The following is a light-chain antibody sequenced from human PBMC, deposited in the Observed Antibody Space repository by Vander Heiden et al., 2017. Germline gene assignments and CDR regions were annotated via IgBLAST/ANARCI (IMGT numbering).Light chain of an antibody. Sequence: SYELTQPPSVSVSPGQTANISCSGDKLGKTYASWYQQKPGQSPVVVIYEDIKRPSGIPERFSGSNSANTATLTISGTQAVDEAYYYCQEWDGSTVVFGGGTKLTVL. CDR1: KLGKTY. CDR2: EDI. J-gene: IGLJ2*01. CDR3: QEWDGSTVV. V-gene: IGLV3-1*01.